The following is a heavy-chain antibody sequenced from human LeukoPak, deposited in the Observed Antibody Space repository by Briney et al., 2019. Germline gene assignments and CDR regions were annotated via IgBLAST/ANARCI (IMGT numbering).Heavy chain of an antibody. V-gene: IGHV3-66*01. CDR1: GFTVISNY. J-gene: IGHJ4*02. Sequence: GSLRRSSAASGFTVISNYMSWVRQAPGKGLEWVSVIYSGGSTYYADSVKGRFTISRDNSKNTLYLQMNSLRAEDTAVYYCARGFAKGQLALGYWGQGTLVTVSS. CDR3: ARGFAKGQLALGY. CDR2: IYSGGST. D-gene: IGHD6-13*01.